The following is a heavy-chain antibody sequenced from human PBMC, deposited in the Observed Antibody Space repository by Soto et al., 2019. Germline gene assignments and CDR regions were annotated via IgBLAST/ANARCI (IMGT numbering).Heavy chain of an antibody. CDR3: ASMESIAARPPDLGYMDV. D-gene: IGHD6-6*01. CDR1: GFTFSSYG. Sequence: GGSLRLSCAASGFTFSSYGMHWVRQAPGKGLEWVAVIWYDGSNKYYADSVKGRFTISRDNSKNTLYLQMNSLRAEDTAVYYCASMESIAARPPDLGYMDVWGKGTTVTVSS. V-gene: IGHV3-33*01. CDR2: IWYDGSNK. J-gene: IGHJ6*03.